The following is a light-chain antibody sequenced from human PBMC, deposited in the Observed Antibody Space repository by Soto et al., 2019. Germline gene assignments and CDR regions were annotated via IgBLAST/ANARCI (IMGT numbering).Light chain of an antibody. Sequence: QSALPQPASVSGSPGQSITISCTGTGTDVGGYIYVSWYQQHPGKAPKLMIYDVSNRPSGDSNRFSGSKSGNTASLTISGLQAEDEADYYCSSYTGSSTLYVFGTGTQLTVL. CDR3: SSYTGSSTLYV. V-gene: IGLV2-14*01. CDR2: DVS. J-gene: IGLJ1*01. CDR1: GTDVGGYIY.